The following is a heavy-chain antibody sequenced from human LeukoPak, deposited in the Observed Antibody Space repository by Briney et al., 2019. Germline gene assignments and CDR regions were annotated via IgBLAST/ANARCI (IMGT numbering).Heavy chain of an antibody. J-gene: IGHJ2*01. CDR2: IWYDGSNK. CDR1: GFTLSSYG. V-gene: IGHV3-33*01. CDR3: ARDYLDWYFDL. Sequence: GRSLRLSCAASGFTLSSYGMHWVRQAPGKGLEWVAVIWYDGSNKYYADSVKGRFTISRDNSKNTLYLQMNSLRAEDTAVYYCARDYLDWYFDLWGRGTLVTVSS.